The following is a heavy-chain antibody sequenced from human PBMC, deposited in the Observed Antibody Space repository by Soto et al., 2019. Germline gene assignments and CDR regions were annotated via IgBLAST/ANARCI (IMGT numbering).Heavy chain of an antibody. CDR1: GFTFSSYA. J-gene: IGHJ4*02. Sequence: GGSLRLSCAASGFTFSSYAMSWVRQAPGKGLEWVSVISGSGDFTFYADSVKGRSTISRDNSKNTLYLQMNTLRAEDTAVYYCAKTQNDILAYWGQGTLVTVSS. CDR2: ISGSGDFT. V-gene: IGHV3-23*01. CDR3: AKTQNDILAY. D-gene: IGHD3-9*01.